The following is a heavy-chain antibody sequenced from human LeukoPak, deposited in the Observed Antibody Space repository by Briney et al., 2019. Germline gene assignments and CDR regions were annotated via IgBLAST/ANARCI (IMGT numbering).Heavy chain of an antibody. Sequence: SETLSLTCTVSGGSISRSSYYWGWIRQPPGKGLEWIGSIYYSGSTYYNPSLKSRVTISVDTSKNQFSLKLSSVTAADTAVYYCARDGGEFDYWGQGTLVTVSS. CDR1: GGSISRSSYY. D-gene: IGHD3-10*01. CDR3: ARDGGEFDY. J-gene: IGHJ4*02. CDR2: IYYSGST. V-gene: IGHV4-39*07.